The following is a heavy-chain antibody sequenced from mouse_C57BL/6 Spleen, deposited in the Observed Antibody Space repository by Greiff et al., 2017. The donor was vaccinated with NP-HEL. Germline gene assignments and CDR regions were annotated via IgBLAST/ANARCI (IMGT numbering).Heavy chain of an antibody. CDR3: ARPLYYGNSYAMDY. V-gene: IGHV5-17*01. CDR1: GFTFSDYG. Sequence: EVKVVESGGGLVKPGGSLKLSCAASGFTFSDYGMHWVRQAPEKGLEWVAYISSGSSTIYYADTVKGRFTISRDNAKNTLFLQMTSLRSEDTAMYYCARPLYYGNSYAMDYWGQGTSVTVSS. CDR2: ISSGSSTI. J-gene: IGHJ4*01. D-gene: IGHD2-1*01.